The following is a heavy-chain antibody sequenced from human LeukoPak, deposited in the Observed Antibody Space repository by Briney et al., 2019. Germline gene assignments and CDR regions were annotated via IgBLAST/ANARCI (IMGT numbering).Heavy chain of an antibody. Sequence: GGSLRLSCAASGFTFSSYWMHWVRQAPGKGLVWVSRINSDGSSTSYADSVKGRFTISRDNAKNTLYLQMNSLRAEDTAVYYRARTSSGWYYFDYWGQGTLVTVSS. V-gene: IGHV3-74*01. CDR1: GFTFSSYW. D-gene: IGHD6-19*01. CDR2: INSDGSST. J-gene: IGHJ4*02. CDR3: ARTSSGWYYFDY.